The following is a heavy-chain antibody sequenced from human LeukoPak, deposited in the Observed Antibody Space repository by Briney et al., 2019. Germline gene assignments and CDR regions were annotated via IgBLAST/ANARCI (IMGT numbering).Heavy chain of an antibody. D-gene: IGHD2-2*01. Sequence: SQTLSLTCTVSGGSISSGSYYWSWIRQPAGKGLEWIGRIYTSGSANYNPSLRSRVTMSVDTSKNQFSLKLSSLTAADTAVYYCARDRCSSSSCSKYNWFDPWGQGTLVTVSS. V-gene: IGHV4-61*02. J-gene: IGHJ5*02. CDR2: IYTSGSA. CDR3: ARDRCSSSSCSKYNWFDP. CDR1: GGSISSGSYY.